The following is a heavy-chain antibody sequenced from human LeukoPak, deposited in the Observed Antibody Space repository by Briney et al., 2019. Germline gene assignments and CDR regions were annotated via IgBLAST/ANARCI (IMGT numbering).Heavy chain of an antibody. J-gene: IGHJ3*02. CDR3: ARGRNAGFDI. V-gene: IGHV4-59*12. CDR1: GGSIGSYY. CDR2: IYYSGST. Sequence: SETLSLTCTVSGGSIGSYYWSWIRQPPGKGLEWIGYIYYSGSTNYNPSLKSRVTMSVDTSKNQFSLKLTSVTAADTAVYYCARGRNAGFDIWGQGTMVTVSS.